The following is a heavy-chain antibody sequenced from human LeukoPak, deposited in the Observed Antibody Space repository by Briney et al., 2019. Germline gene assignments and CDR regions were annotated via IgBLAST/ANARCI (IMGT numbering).Heavy chain of an antibody. J-gene: IGHJ5*02. CDR3: ARHVSEVGYSYGYSTNWFDP. CDR2: IYPGDSDT. D-gene: IGHD5-18*01. Sequence: GESLKISCKGSGYSFTSYWIGWVRQMPGKGLEWMGIIYPGDSDTRYSPSFQGQVTISAHKSISTAYLQWSSLKAPDTAMYYCARHVSEVGYSYGYSTNWFDPWGQGTLVTVSS. V-gene: IGHV5-51*01. CDR1: GYSFTSYW.